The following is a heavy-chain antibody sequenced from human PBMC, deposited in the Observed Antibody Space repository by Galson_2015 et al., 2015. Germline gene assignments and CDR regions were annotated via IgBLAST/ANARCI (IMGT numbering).Heavy chain of an antibody. CDR3: ARSGGGSGSYSLDY. CDR2: ISYDGSNK. CDR1: GFTFSSYA. Sequence: SLRLSCAASGFTFSSYAMHWVRQAPGKGLEWVAVISYDGSNKYYADSVKGRFTISRDNSKNTLYLQMNSLRAEDTAVYYCARSGGGSGSYSLDYWGQGTLVTVSS. D-gene: IGHD3-10*01. V-gene: IGHV3-30*11. J-gene: IGHJ4*02.